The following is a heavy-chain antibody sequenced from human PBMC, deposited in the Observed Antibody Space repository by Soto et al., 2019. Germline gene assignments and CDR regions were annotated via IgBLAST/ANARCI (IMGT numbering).Heavy chain of an antibody. V-gene: IGHV3-30-3*01. D-gene: IGHD3-22*01. J-gene: IGHJ6*02. CDR2: ISYDGSNK. Sequence: GGSLRLSCAASGFTFSSYAMHWVRQAPGKGLEWVAVISYDGSNKYYADSVKGRFTISRDNSKNTLYLQMNSLRAEDTAVYYCARVLSYDSSGYQKLYYYYYGMDVWGQGTTVTAP. CDR1: GFTFSSYA. CDR3: ARVLSYDSSGYQKLYYYYYGMDV.